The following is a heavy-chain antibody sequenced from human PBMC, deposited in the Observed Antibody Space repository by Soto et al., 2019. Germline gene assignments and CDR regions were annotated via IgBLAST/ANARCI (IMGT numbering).Heavy chain of an antibody. J-gene: IGHJ4*02. CDR3: ARDTRTAKVVAINFDC. CDR2: INPNSGGT. V-gene: IGHV1-2*04. D-gene: IGHD2-15*01. CDR1: GYTFTGYY. Sequence: QVQLVQSGAEVKKPGASVKVSCKASGYTFTGYYMHWVRQAPGQGLEWMGWINPNSGGTNYAQKFQGWVTMTRDTSISTAYRERSRLRSDDTAVYYCARDTRTAKVVAINFDCWGQGTLVTVSS.